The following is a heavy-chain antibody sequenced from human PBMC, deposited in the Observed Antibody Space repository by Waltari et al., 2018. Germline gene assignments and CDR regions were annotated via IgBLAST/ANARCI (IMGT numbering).Heavy chain of an antibody. Sequence: GVDWIGEINHSGSTNYTPALKSRVTISVDTSKNHFSLKLSSVTAADTAVYYCARGLRGYSYGGRATWFDPWGQGTLVTVSS. V-gene: IGHV4-34*01. CDR2: INHSGST. CDR3: ARGLRGYSYGGRATWFDP. D-gene: IGHD5-18*01. J-gene: IGHJ5*02.